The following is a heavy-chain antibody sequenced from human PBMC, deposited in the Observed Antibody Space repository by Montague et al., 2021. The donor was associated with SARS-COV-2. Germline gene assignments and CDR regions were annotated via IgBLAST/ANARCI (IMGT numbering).Heavy chain of an antibody. D-gene: IGHD1-20*01. Sequence: SETLSLTCAVSGYSISSSNWWGWIRQPPGKGLEWIGSIYYSGSTYYNPSLKSRVTISVDTSKNQFSLKLSSVTAADTAVYYCARDQGYNWNYYYYYGMDVWGQGTTVTVSS. V-gene: IGHV4-28*03. J-gene: IGHJ6*02. CDR3: ARDQGYNWNYYYYYGMDV. CDR2: IYYSGST. CDR1: GYSISSSNW.